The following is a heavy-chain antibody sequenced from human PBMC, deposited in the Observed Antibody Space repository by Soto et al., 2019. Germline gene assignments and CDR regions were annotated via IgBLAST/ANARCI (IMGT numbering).Heavy chain of an antibody. V-gene: IGHV3-74*01. CDR2: INDDGIST. CDR3: TRGPRSTSTGTGAF. D-gene: IGHD1-1*01. J-gene: IGHJ4*02. CDR1: GFTFSMYW. Sequence: AGGSLRLSCAASGFTFSMYWMHWVRQVPGKGPEWVSRINDDGISTNYADSVKGRFTISRDNAKNTLYLQMNALRGEDTAVYYCTRGPRSTSTGTGAFWGQGTLVTVSS.